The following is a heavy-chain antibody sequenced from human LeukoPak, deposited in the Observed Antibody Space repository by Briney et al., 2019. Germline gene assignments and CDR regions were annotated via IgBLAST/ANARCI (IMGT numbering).Heavy chain of an antibody. CDR3: AKDPVGTEGGSSSWYLFFDY. CDR2: ISGSGGST. V-gene: IGHV3-23*01. J-gene: IGHJ4*02. Sequence: GGSLRLSCAASGFTFSSYAMSWVRQAPGKGLEWVSAISGSGGSTYYADSVKGRFTISRDNSKNTLYLQMNSLRAEDTAVHYCAKDPVGTEGGSSSWYLFFDYWGQGTLVTVSS. CDR1: GFTFSSYA. D-gene: IGHD6-13*01.